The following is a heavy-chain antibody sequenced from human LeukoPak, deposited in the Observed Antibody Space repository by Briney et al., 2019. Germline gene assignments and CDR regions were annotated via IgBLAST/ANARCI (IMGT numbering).Heavy chain of an antibody. J-gene: IGHJ3*02. Sequence: PSETLSLTCTGSGGSISNSSYYWGWIRQPPGKGLEWIGSIYYSGSTYYNPSLKSRVTISVDTSKNQFSLKLSSVTAADTAVYYCASGILTGYSAFDIWGQGTMVTVSS. V-gene: IGHV4-39*07. D-gene: IGHD3-9*01. CDR3: ASGILTGYSAFDI. CDR2: IYYSGST. CDR1: GGSISNSSYY.